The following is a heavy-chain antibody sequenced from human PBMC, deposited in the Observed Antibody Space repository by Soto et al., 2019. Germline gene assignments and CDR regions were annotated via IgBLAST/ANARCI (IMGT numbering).Heavy chain of an antibody. V-gene: IGHV1-69*02. CDR1: GGTFSSYT. Sequence: QVQLVQSGAEVKKPGSSVKVSCKASGGTFSSYTISWVRQAPGQGLEWMGRIIPILGIANYAQKFQGRVKITADKSTSTAYMELSSLRSEDTAVYYCARSVVPAAMVWFDPWGQGTLVTVSS. CDR3: ARSVVPAAMVWFDP. J-gene: IGHJ5*02. CDR2: IIPILGIA. D-gene: IGHD2-2*01.